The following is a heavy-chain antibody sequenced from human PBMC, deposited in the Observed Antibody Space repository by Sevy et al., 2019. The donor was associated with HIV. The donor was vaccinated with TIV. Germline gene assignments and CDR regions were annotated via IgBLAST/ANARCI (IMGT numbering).Heavy chain of an antibody. CDR3: VREGLGGYSYSLDC. V-gene: IGHV3-7*01. CDR2: MKEDGSDK. CDR1: GFTFSVYW. Sequence: GSLRLSCAASGFTFSVYWMSWVRQAPGKGLEWVATMKEDGSDKDYVDSVKGRFTISRDNAKNSLYLQMNSLRAEDTAVYYCVREGLGGYSYSLDCWGQGTLVTVS. J-gene: IGHJ4*02. D-gene: IGHD5-18*01.